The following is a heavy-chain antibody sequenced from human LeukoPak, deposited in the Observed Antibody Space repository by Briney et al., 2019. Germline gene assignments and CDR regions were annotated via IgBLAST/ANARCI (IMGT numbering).Heavy chain of an antibody. Sequence: VSVKVSCKASVYTFNGYFMLWVGPAPGQGLEWMGWINPNSCGTNYAQKLQGRITMTRDTSINPAYMELGRWGCGGPGGDYRWEVTRTGEGVYWGQGDLVTVSS. J-gene: IGHJ4*02. D-gene: IGHD3-10*01. CDR2: INPNSCGT. CDR3: WEVTRTGEGVY. V-gene: IGHV1-2*02. CDR1: VYTFNGYF.